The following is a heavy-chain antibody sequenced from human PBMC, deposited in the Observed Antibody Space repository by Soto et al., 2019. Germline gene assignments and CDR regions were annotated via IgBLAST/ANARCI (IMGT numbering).Heavy chain of an antibody. CDR2: TSNSAPT. V-gene: IGHV4-59*08. Sequence: QVQLQESGPGLVKPSETLSLTCTVSGGSISSYHWSWIRQSPGKGLEWIGYTSNSAPTIYNPSLKRRVPLSPDTAKDQFSLRLGSVTAADTAVYFCARLFRDVYNAVEYWGQGALVTVSS. CDR1: GGSISSYH. J-gene: IGHJ4*02. CDR3: ARLFRDVYNAVEY. D-gene: IGHD3-3*01.